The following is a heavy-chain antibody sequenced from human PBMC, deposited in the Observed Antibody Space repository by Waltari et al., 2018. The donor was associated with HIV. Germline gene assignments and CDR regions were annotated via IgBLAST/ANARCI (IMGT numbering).Heavy chain of an antibody. Sequence: QVQLQQWGAGLLKPSENLSLTCAAYGGSFSGYYWSWIRQPPGKGLEWIGEIHHSGSTNYKPSLKSRVTISVDTSKHQFSLKLSSVTAADTAVYYCARGRSPYSSGWYASEYWGQGTLVTVSS. J-gene: IGHJ4*02. CDR3: ARGRSPYSSGWYASEY. D-gene: IGHD6-19*01. CDR2: IHHSGST. V-gene: IGHV4-34*01. CDR1: GGSFSGYY.